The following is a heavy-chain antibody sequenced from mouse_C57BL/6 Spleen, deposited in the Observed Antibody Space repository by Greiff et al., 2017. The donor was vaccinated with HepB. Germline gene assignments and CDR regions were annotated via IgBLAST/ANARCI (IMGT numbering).Heavy chain of an antibody. D-gene: IGHD1-1*01. CDR1: GFTFSSYA. Sequence: EVKLMESGEGLVKPGGSLKLSCAASGFTFSSYAMSWVRQTPEKRLEWVAYISSGGDYIYYADTVKGRFTISRDNARNTLYLQMSSLKSEDTAMYYCTRTLTVVPYFDYWGQGTTLTVSS. CDR3: TRTLTVVPYFDY. V-gene: IGHV5-9-1*02. J-gene: IGHJ2*01. CDR2: ISSGGDYI.